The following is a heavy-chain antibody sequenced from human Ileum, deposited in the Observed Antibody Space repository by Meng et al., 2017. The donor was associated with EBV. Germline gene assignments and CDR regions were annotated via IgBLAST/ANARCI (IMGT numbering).Heavy chain of an antibody. CDR2: TSHSGST. D-gene: IGHD3-22*01. CDR1: GGSISRSDW. Sequence: QVQLQESGPGLVKPSEXLSLTCAVSGGSISRSDWWSWVRQPPGKGLEWIGETSHSGSTNYSPSLKGRVTISLDKSKNQLSLKLNSVTAADTAVYYCASSDYYRSDYWGQGTWVTVAS. CDR3: ASSDYYRSDY. V-gene: IGHV4-4*02. J-gene: IGHJ4*02.